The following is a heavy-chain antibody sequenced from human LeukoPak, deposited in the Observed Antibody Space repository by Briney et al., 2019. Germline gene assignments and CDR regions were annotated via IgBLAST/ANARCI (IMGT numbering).Heavy chain of an antibody. J-gene: IGHJ6*03. CDR2: ISYDGSNK. CDR1: GFTFSYAW. D-gene: IGHD6-19*01. V-gene: IGHV3-30*03. Sequence: GGSLRLSCAASGFTFSYAWVNWVRQAPGRGLEWVAVISYDGSNKYYADSVKGRFTISRDNSKNTLYLQMNSLKTEDTAVYYCAYSSGWSRGGHHYYYMDVWGKGTTVTVSS. CDR3: AYSSGWSRGGHHYYYMDV.